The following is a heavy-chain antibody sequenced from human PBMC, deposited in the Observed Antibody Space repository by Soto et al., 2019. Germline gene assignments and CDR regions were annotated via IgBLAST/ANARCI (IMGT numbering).Heavy chain of an antibody. CDR3: ARTPRYSSGWWTFDY. D-gene: IGHD6-19*01. Sequence: QVQLQESGPGLVKPSETLSLTCTVSGGSISSYYWSWIRQPPGKGLEWIGYIYYSGSTNYNPSLKSRVTISVDTSKNQFSLKLSSVTAADTAVYYCARTPRYSSGWWTFDYWGQGTLVTVSS. CDR1: GGSISSYY. J-gene: IGHJ4*02. V-gene: IGHV4-59*01. CDR2: IYYSGST.